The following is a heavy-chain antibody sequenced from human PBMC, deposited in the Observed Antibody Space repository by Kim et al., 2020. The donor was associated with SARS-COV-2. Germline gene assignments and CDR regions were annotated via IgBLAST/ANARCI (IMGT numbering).Heavy chain of an antibody. D-gene: IGHD3-16*01. CDR3: AKVGGSKRGWFDP. J-gene: IGHJ5*02. V-gene: IGHV3-23*01. Sequence: YPDAVKGRFTISRDKSKNTLYLQMNSLRAEDTAVYYCAKVGGSKRGWFDPWGQGTLVTVSS.